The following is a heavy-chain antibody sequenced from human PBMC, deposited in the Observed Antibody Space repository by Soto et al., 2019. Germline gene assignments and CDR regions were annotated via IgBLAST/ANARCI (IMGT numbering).Heavy chain of an antibody. CDR2: IYYSGST. D-gene: IGHD4-4*01. V-gene: IGHV4-31*03. Sequence: SETLSLTCTVSGGSISSGGYYWSWIRQHPGKGLEWIGHIYYSGSTYYNPSLKSRVTISVDTSKNQFSLKLSSVTAADTAVYYCARDVGLQSYFDYWGQGTLVTVSS. CDR3: ARDVGLQSYFDY. CDR1: GGSISSGGYY. J-gene: IGHJ4*02.